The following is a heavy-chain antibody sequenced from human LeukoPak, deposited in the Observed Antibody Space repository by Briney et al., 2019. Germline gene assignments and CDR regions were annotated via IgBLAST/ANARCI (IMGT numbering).Heavy chain of an antibody. J-gene: IGHJ4*02. V-gene: IGHV7-4-1*01. CDR2: INTNTGNP. Sequence: ASVKVSCKASGYTFTDHAMHWVRQVPGQGLEWMGWINTNTGNPTYAQGFTGRFVFSLDTSVTSAFLQIATLKAEDTAIYYCARGGIAAAVPDFDHWGQGTLLTVSS. CDR1: GYTFTDHA. CDR3: ARGGIAAAVPDFDH. D-gene: IGHD6-25*01.